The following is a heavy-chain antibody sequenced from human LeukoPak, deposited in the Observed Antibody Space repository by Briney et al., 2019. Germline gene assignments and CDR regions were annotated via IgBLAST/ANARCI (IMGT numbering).Heavy chain of an antibody. CDR3: ARDDGNSAYFYYYGMDV. J-gene: IGHJ6*02. V-gene: IGHV3-21*01. CDR1: GFTFSSDS. D-gene: IGHD4-23*01. CDR2: ISSSSSHI. Sequence: GGSLRLSCAASGFTFSSDSTSWVRQAPGKGLEWVSLISSSSSHIYYADSVKGRFTISRDNAKNSLYMQMNSLRAEDTAVYYCARDDGNSAYFYYYGMDVWGQGATVTVSS.